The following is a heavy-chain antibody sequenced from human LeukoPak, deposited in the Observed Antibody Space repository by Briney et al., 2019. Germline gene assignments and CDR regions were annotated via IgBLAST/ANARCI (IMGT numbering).Heavy chain of an antibody. CDR1: GGSISIYN. V-gene: IGHV4-59*08. J-gene: IGHJ4*02. Sequence: SETLSLTCTVSGGSISIYNWSGMRQPPGKGLEWIGYIYYSGSTNYSPSLKSRVTISVDTSKNQFSLKLSSVTAADTAVYYCARHVQRTSLVGAIEYRGQGTLVTVSS. D-gene: IGHD1-26*01. CDR2: IYYSGST. CDR3: ARHVQRTSLVGAIEY.